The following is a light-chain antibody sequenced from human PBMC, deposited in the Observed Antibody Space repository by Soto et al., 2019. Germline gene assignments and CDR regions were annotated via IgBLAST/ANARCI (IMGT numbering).Light chain of an antibody. Sequence: EIVLTHSPGTLSLSPGERATLSFRSSQSVSSSYLAWYQQKPGQAPRLLIYGASSRATGIPDRFSGSGSGTDFTLTISRLEPEDFAVYSCQQYNNWPPINFGQGTRLEIK. CDR1: QSVSSSY. CDR3: QQYNNWPPIN. V-gene: IGKV3-20*01. J-gene: IGKJ5*01. CDR2: GAS.